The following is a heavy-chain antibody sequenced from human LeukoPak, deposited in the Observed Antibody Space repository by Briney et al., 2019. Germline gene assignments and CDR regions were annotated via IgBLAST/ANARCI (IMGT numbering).Heavy chain of an antibody. CDR3: VRDNSRGQSLGVIY. V-gene: IGHV3-48*01. CDR1: GFTFSTYN. J-gene: IGHJ4*02. CDR2: ISADSSTV. D-gene: IGHD3-22*01. Sequence: GGSLRLSCAASGFTFSTYNMNWVRQAPGKGLEWISYISADSSTVQYADSVRGRVTTSRDNAKNSLYLQMNSLRAEDTAVYYCVRDNSRGQSLGVIYWGQGSLVTVSS.